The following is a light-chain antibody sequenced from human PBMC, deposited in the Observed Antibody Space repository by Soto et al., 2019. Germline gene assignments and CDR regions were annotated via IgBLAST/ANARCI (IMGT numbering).Light chain of an antibody. Sequence: DIPMTQSPSSLSASVGDRVTITCRAIQGINTYVAWYQQKPGKPPKLLIYAASTLQSGVPSRFSGSGSGTDITLTINSLQPEDVATYSCQKYSSVPVFGPGTKVDIK. V-gene: IGKV1-27*01. J-gene: IGKJ3*01. CDR3: QKYSSVPV. CDR2: AAS. CDR1: QGINTY.